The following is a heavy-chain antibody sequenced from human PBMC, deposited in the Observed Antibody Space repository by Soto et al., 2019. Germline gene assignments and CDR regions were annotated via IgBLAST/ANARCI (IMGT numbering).Heavy chain of an antibody. CDR3: ARDLWGYCGTDCYPLDV. J-gene: IGHJ6*02. D-gene: IGHD2-21*02. V-gene: IGHV4-59*01. Sequence: SDTLSLTCSFFGCSISGYYWSWIRQHPGKGLEWIGYMYNTGGTVNNHTFKSRITKKVDTSKNQFSLKLNSVTAADTAVYYCARDLWGYCGTDCYPLDVWGQGTTVT. CDR2: MYNTGGT. CDR1: GCSISGYY.